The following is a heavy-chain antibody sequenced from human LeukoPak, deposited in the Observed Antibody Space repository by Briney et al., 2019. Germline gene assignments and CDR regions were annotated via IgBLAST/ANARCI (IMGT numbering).Heavy chain of an antibody. CDR3: ATVGSLSSGSYSEFDY. CDR1: GYTLTELS. Sequence: ASVKVSCKVSGYTLTELSMHWVRQAPGKGLEWMGGFDPEDGETIYAQKFQGRVTMTEDTSTDTAYMELNSLRSEDTAVYYCATVGSLSSGSYSEFDYWGQGTLVTVSS. CDR2: FDPEDGET. J-gene: IGHJ4*02. D-gene: IGHD1-26*01. V-gene: IGHV1-24*01.